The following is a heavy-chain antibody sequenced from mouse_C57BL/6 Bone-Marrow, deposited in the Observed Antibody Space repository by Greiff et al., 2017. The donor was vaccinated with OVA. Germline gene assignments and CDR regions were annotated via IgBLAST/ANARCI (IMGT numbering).Heavy chain of an antibody. J-gene: IGHJ4*01. Sequence: VQLQQSGPGLVKPSQSLSLTCSVTGYSITSGYYWNWIRQFPGNKLEWMGYISYDGSNNYNPSLKNRISITRDTSKNQFFLKLNSVTTEDTATYYCAREGYGSSLYYAMDYWGQGTSVTVSS. V-gene: IGHV3-6*01. CDR2: ISYDGSN. CDR3: AREGYGSSLYYAMDY. CDR1: GYSITSGYY. D-gene: IGHD1-1*01.